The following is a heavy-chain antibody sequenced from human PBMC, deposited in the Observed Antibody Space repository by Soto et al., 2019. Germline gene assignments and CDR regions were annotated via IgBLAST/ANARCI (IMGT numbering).Heavy chain of an antibody. D-gene: IGHD3-3*01. CDR3: ARVQTIFGIITVFDY. V-gene: IGHV4-31*03. Sequence: SETLSLTCTVSGGSINSAGYYWSWLRQHPGQGLEWIGNIYYSGSTNYNPSLKSRVTISIDTSKNHFSLNLSSVTAADTAVYYCARVQTIFGIITVFDYWGQGTLVTVS. CDR1: GGSINSAGYY. CDR2: IYYSGST. J-gene: IGHJ4*02.